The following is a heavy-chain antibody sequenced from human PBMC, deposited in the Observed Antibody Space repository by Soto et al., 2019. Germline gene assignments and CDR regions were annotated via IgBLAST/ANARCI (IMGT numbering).Heavy chain of an antibody. CDR1: GGSISSSSYY. Sequence: SETLSLTCTVSGGSISSSSYYWGWIRQPPGKGLEWIGSIYYSGSTYYNPSLKSRVTISVDTSKNQFSLKLSSVTAADTAVYYCATGYSSSWPYFDYWGQGTLVTVSS. D-gene: IGHD6-13*01. CDR3: ATGYSSSWPYFDY. V-gene: IGHV4-39*01. CDR2: IYYSGST. J-gene: IGHJ4*02.